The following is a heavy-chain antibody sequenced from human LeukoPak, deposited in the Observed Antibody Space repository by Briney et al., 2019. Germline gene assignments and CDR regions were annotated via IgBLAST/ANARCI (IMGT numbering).Heavy chain of an antibody. CDR2: MYSSGRT. J-gene: IGHJ5*02. CDR3: ARDGYSSNLAWFDP. Sequence: SETLSLTCTVSGGSISSYYWSWIRQPAGKGLEWIGRMYSSGRTDYNPSLKSRVTISLDMSKNQFSLKLSSVTAADTAVYYCARDGYSSNLAWFDPWGQGTLVTVSS. CDR1: GGSISSYY. V-gene: IGHV4-4*07. D-gene: IGHD6-13*01.